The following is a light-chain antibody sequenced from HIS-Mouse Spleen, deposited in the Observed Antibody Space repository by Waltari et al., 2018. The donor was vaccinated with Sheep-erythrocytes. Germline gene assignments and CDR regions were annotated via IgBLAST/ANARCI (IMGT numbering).Light chain of an antibody. V-gene: IGKV3-15*01. Sequence: EIVMTQSPATLSVSPGERATLPCRASPRVSSNLAWYQQKPGQAPRLLIYGASTRATGIPARFSGSGSGTEFTLTISSMQSEDFAVYYCQQYNNWPWTFGQGTKVEIK. CDR2: GAS. CDR1: PRVSSN. CDR3: QQYNNWPWT. J-gene: IGKJ1*01.